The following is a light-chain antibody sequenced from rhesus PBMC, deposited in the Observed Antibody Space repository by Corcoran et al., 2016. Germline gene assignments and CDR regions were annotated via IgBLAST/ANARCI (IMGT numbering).Light chain of an antibody. Sequence: DIQMTQSPSSLSASVGDRVTITCRASQDISRWLAWYQQNPGKAPNLLIYGASSLQSGVPSRFSGSGSGTDFTLTISSLQSEDFATYYCQQYSSRPLTFGGGTKVELK. CDR2: GAS. CDR1: QDISRW. V-gene: IGKV1-21*01. J-gene: IGKJ4*01. CDR3: QQYSSRPLT.